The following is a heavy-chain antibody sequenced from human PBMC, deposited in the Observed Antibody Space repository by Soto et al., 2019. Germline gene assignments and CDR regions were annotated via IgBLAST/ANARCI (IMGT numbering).Heavy chain of an antibody. CDR1: GFTFSSYA. Sequence: GGSLRLSCAASGFTFSSYAMSWVRQAPGKGLEWVSAISGSGGSTYYADSVKGRFTISRDNSKNTLYLQMNSLRAEDTAVYYCDKDTYKSSGSGWPKEYWGQGTLVTVSS. D-gene: IGHD6-19*01. CDR2: ISGSGGST. J-gene: IGHJ4*02. V-gene: IGHV3-23*01. CDR3: DKDTYKSSGSGWPKEY.